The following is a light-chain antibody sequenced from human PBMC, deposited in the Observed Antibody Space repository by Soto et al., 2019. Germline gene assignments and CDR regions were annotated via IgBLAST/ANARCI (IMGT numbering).Light chain of an antibody. Sequence: EIVLTQSPGTLSLSPGERATLSCRASQSVSSTYLAWYQQKPGQAPRLLIYDASSRATGIPDRFSGSGSGTDFTLTISRLEPEDVAVYYCQQYGSSPTFGQGTKVDI. CDR1: QSVSSTY. V-gene: IGKV3-20*01. CDR2: DAS. J-gene: IGKJ1*01. CDR3: QQYGSSPT.